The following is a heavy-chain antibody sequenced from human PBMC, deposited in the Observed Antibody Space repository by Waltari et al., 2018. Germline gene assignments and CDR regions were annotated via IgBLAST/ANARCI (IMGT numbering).Heavy chain of an antibody. CDR1: GYTFTSND. CDR2: INPSGGST. D-gene: IGHD3-22*01. J-gene: IGHJ4*02. CDR3: ARPIYDSSGYFDY. V-gene: IGHV1-46*01. Sequence: QVQLVQSGAEVKKPGASVKVSCQASGYTFTSNDMHWVRPAPGQGLEWMGIINPSGGSTSYAQKFQGRVTMTRDTSTSTVYMELSSLRSEDTAVYYCARPIYDSSGYFDYWGQGTLVTVSS.